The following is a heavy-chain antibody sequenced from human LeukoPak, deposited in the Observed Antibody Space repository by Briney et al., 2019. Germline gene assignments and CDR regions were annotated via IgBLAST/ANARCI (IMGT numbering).Heavy chain of an antibody. V-gene: IGHV1-69*06. J-gene: IGHJ6*03. Sequence: SVKVSCKASGGTFSSYAISWVRQAPGQGLEWMGGIIPIFGTANYAQKFQGRVTITADKSTSTAYMELSSLRSEDTAVYYCASAYSYGYPYYYMDVWGKGTTVTVSS. CDR2: IIPIFGTA. CDR1: GGTFSSYA. D-gene: IGHD5-18*01. CDR3: ASAYSYGYPYYYMDV.